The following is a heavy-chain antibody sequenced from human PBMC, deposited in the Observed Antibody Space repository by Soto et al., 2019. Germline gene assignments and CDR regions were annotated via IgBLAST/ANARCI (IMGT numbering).Heavy chain of an antibody. Sequence: GASVKVSCKASGYTFTSYGISWVRQAPGQGLEWMGWISAYNGNTNYAQKLQGRVTMTTDTSTSTAYMELRSLRSDDTAVYYCARDGIVVVVAATPPYYYGMDVWGQGTTVT. CDR2: ISAYNGNT. D-gene: IGHD2-15*01. CDR1: GYTFTSYG. V-gene: IGHV1-18*04. CDR3: ARDGIVVVVAATPPYYYGMDV. J-gene: IGHJ6*02.